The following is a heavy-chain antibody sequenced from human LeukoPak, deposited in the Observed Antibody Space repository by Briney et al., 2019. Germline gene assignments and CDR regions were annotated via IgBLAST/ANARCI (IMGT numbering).Heavy chain of an antibody. V-gene: IGHV5-51*01. CDR1: GYSFTNYW. D-gene: IGHD5-12*01. J-gene: IGHJ4*02. CDR3: ASHGYSGYDYPDY. Sequence: GESLNISCKASGYSFTNYWIGWVRQMPGKGLEWMGIIYPDDSDIRYSPSFQGQVTISADKSINTAYLQWSSLKASDTAMYYCASHGYSGYDYPDYWCQGTLVTVSS. CDR2: IYPDDSDI.